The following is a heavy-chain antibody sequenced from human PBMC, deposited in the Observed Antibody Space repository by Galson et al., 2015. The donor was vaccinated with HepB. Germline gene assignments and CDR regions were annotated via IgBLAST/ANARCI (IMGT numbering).Heavy chain of an antibody. CDR2: INTNTGNP. CDR1: GYTFTSYA. D-gene: IGHD2-2*01. J-gene: IGHJ6*03. V-gene: IGHV7-4-1*02. CDR3: AGVYIVVVPAASSHYYYMDV. Sequence: SVKVSCKASGYTFTSYAMNWVRQAPGQGLEWMGWINTNTGNPTYAQGFTGRFVFSLDTSVSTAYLQISSLKAEDTAVYYCAGVYIVVVPAASSHYYYMDVWGKGTTVTASS.